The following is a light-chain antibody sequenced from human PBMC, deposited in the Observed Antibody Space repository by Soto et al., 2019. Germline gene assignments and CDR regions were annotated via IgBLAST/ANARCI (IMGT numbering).Light chain of an antibody. J-gene: IGKJ1*01. CDR2: AAS. CDR3: KQYDSFWK. V-gene: IGKV1-27*01. CDR1: QGISNY. Sequence: DIQMTQSPSSLSASVGDIVTITCRASQGISNYLAWYQQKPGKVPKLLIYAASTLQPGVPSRFSGSGSGTDFTLTISSLQPEDVASYYCKQYDSFWKFGQGTKVDIK.